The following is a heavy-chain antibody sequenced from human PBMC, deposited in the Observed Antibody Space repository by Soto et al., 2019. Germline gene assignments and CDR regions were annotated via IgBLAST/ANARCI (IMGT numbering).Heavy chain of an antibody. CDR3: ASIDSDAFDI. D-gene: IGHD3-9*01. Sequence: QVQLVESGGGVVQPGRSLRLSCAASGFTFSSYAIHWVRQAPGKGLEWVAVISYDGSNKYYADSVKGRFTISRDNSKNTLYLQMNSLRAEDTAVYYCASIDSDAFDIWGQGTMVTVSS. V-gene: IGHV3-30-3*01. J-gene: IGHJ3*02. CDR2: ISYDGSNK. CDR1: GFTFSSYA.